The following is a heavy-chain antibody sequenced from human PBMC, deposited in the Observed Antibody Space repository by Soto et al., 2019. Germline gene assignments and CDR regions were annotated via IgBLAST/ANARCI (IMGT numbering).Heavy chain of an antibody. CDR2: ISGSGGST. V-gene: IGHV3-23*01. D-gene: IGHD3-22*01. CDR1: GVSFKISA. CDR3: AKSLYYYDTVGYH. Sequence: GWSMKLARASCGVSFKISAMSGLRKAPGKGLEWVSTISGSGGSTYYADSVKGRFTISRDNSKNTLYLQMNSLRAEDTSVYYCAKSLYYYDTVGYHWGQGTLVTVSS. J-gene: IGHJ5*02.